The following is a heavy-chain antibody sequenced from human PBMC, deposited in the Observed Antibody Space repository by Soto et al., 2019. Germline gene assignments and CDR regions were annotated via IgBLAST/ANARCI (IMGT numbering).Heavy chain of an antibody. CDR2: IYYSGST. Sequence: QVQLQESGPGLVKPSQTLSLTCTVSGGSISSGGYYWSWIRQHPGKGLEWIGYIYYSGSTYYNPSLKSRVTISVDTSKNQFSLKLSSVTAADTAVYYCARDRAGQGGSIYFDYWGQGTLVTVSS. J-gene: IGHJ4*02. V-gene: IGHV4-31*03. CDR1: GGSISSGGYY. CDR3: ARDRAGQGGSIYFDY. D-gene: IGHD3-16*01.